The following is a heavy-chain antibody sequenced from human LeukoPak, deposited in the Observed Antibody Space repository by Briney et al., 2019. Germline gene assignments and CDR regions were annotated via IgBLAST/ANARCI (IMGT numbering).Heavy chain of an antibody. CDR2: IRYDGSNK. V-gene: IGHV3-30*02. CDR1: GFTFSSYG. CDR3: ARDPYSGNYGGYYYYYMDV. D-gene: IGHD1-26*01. J-gene: IGHJ6*03. Sequence: GGSLRLSCAASGFTFSSYGMHWVRQAPGKGLEWVAFIRYDGSNKYYADSVKGRFTISRDNAKNLLYLQMNSLRPEDTAVYYCARDPYSGNYGGYYYYYMDVWGKGTTVTISS.